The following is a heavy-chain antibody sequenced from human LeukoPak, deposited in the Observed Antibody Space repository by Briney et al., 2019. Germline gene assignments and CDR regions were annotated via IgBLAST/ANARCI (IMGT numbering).Heavy chain of an antibody. D-gene: IGHD3-10*01. V-gene: IGHV3-9*01. CDR1: GFTFDDYA. CDR3: AKGMPGSSSFDY. J-gene: IGHJ4*02. CDR2: ISWNSGSI. Sequence: PGGSLGLFCAASGFTFDDYAMHGVRHAPGKGLEWVSGISWNSGSIGYADSVKGRFTISRDNAKNSLYLQMNSLRAEDTALYYCAKGMPGSSSFDYWGQGTLVTVSS.